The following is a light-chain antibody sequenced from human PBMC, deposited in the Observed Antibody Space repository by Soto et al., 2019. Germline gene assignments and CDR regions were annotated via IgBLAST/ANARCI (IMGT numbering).Light chain of an antibody. V-gene: IGKV1-5*03. CDR1: QTISSW. CDR2: KAS. CDR3: QHYNSYSEA. Sequence: DIQMTQSPSTLSGSVGDRVTITCRASQTISSWLAWYQQKPGKAPKLLIYKASTLKSGVPSRFSGSGSGAEFTLTISSLQPDDCSTYYSQHYNSYSEAFGQGTKVELK. J-gene: IGKJ1*01.